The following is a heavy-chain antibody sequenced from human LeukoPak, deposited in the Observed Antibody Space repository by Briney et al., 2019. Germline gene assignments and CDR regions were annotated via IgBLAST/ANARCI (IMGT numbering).Heavy chain of an antibody. V-gene: IGHV1-69*05. Sequence: SVKVSCKASGGTFSSYAISWVRQAPGQGLEWMGGIIPIFGTANYAQKFQGRVTITTDESTSTAYMELSSLRSEDTAVYYCARAWRGYSYGFPFDYWAREPWSPSPQ. CDR3: ARAWRGYSYGFPFDY. CDR2: IIPIFGTA. CDR1: GGTFSSYA. D-gene: IGHD5-18*01. J-gene: IGHJ4*02.